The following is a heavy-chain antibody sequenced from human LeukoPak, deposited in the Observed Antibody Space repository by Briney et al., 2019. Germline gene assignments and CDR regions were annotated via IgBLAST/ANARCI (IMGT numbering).Heavy chain of an antibody. V-gene: IGHV4-59*01. Sequence: SETLSLTCTVSGGSISSYYWSWIRQPPEKGLEWIGYIYYSGSTNYNPSLKSRVTISVDTSKNQFSLKLSSVTAADTAVYYCARVNPSGWAVGDAFDIWGQGTMVTVSS. CDR3: ARVNPSGWAVGDAFDI. CDR1: GGSISSYY. CDR2: IYYSGST. J-gene: IGHJ3*02. D-gene: IGHD6-19*01.